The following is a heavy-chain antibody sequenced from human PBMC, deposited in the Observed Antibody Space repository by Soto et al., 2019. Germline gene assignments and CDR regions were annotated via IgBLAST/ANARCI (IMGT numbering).Heavy chain of an antibody. Sequence: GGSLRLSCTASGFSFDNSVMHWVLQAPGKGLEWVAVIRHDGSHISYTDSVKGRFTISRDNSKNTLYLQMNSLRAEDTAVYYCAKDLWFGELSLDYWGQGTLVTVSS. V-gene: IGHV3-30*02. CDR1: GFSFDNSV. CDR2: IRHDGSHI. D-gene: IGHD3-10*01. J-gene: IGHJ4*02. CDR3: AKDLWFGELSLDY.